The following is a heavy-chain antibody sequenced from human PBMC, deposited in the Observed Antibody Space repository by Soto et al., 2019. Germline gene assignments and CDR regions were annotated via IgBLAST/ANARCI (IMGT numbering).Heavy chain of an antibody. V-gene: IGHV3-23*01. CDR1: GFTFSTYA. Sequence: GGSLRLSCAASGFTFSTYAMSWVRQAPGKGLEWVSGVSGSGDSTYYADSVKGRFTISRDNSKNTLHLQMNTLRAEDTAVYYCAKERKYCSGGSCYSAIFDLWGQGTLVTVSS. D-gene: IGHD2-15*01. J-gene: IGHJ4*02. CDR2: VSGSGDST. CDR3: AKERKYCSGGSCYSAIFDL.